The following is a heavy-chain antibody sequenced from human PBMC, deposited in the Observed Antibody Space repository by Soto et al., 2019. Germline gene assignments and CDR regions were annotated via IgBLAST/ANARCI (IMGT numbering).Heavy chain of an antibody. J-gene: IGHJ4*02. CDR2: IYYSGST. CDR3: ARGPGTAIPFDY. V-gene: IGHV4-59*01. D-gene: IGHD6-13*01. Sequence: PSETLSLTCTVSGGSISSYYWSWIRQPPGKGLEWIGYIYYSGSTNYNPSLKSRVTISVDTSKNQSSLKLSSVTAADTAVYYCARGPGTAIPFDYWGQGTLVTV. CDR1: GGSISSYY.